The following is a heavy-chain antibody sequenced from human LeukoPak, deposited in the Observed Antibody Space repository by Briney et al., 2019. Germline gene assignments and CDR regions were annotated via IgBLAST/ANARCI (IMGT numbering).Heavy chain of an antibody. CDR3: TTAGTYYYGSGSSLESFDY. D-gene: IGHD3-10*01. CDR2: IKSKTDGGTT. V-gene: IGHV3-15*01. Sequence: GGPLRLSCAASGFTFSNAWMSWVRQAPGKGLEWVGRIKSKTDGGTTDYAAPVKGRFTISRDDSKNTLYLQMNSLKTEDTAVYYCTTAGTYYYGSGSSLESFDYWGQGTLVTVSS. CDR1: GFTFSNAW. J-gene: IGHJ4*02.